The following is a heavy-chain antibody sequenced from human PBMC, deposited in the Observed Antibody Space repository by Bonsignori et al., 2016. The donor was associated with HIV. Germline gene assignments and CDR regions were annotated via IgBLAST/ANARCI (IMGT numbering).Heavy chain of an antibody. D-gene: IGHD4-11*01. CDR2: INPSGGST. CDR3: ASLLDYSNYGDY. J-gene: IGHJ4*02. V-gene: IGHV1-46*01. Sequence: WVRQAPGQGLEWMGIINPSGGSTSYAQKFQGRVTMTRDTSTSTVYMELSSLRSEDTTVYYCASLLDYSNYGDYWGQGTLVTVSS.